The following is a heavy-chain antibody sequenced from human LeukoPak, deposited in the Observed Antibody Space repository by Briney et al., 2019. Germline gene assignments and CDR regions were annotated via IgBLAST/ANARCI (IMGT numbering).Heavy chain of an antibody. V-gene: IGHV3-23*01. CDR1: GFTFSSYA. Sequence: PGGSLRLSCAASGFTFSSYAMSWVRQAPGKGLEWVSAISGSGGSTYYADSVKGRFTISRDNSKNTLYLQMNGLRAEDTAVYYCANIPQRGLYCSGGSCYVYFQHWGQGTLVTVSS. D-gene: IGHD2-15*01. CDR2: ISGSGGST. J-gene: IGHJ1*01. CDR3: ANIPQRGLYCSGGSCYVYFQH.